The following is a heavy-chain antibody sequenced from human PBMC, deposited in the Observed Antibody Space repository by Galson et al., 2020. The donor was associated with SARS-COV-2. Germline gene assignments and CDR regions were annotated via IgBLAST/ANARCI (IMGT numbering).Heavy chain of an antibody. V-gene: IGHV4-39*07. J-gene: IGHJ3*02. CDR2: IYYSGST. CDR1: GGSISTSSYY. CDR3: ARVRGRLRFFDAERGAFDI. Sequence: SETLSLTCTVSGGSISTSSYYWGWIRQPPGKGLDRIGSIYYSGSTYYNPSLKSRVTISVDTSKNQFSLKLTSVTAADTAVYYCARVRGRLRFFDAERGAFDIWGQGTMVTVSS. D-gene: IGHD3-9*01.